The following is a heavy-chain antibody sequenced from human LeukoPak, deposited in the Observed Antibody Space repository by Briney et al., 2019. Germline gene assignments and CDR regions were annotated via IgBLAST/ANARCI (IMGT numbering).Heavy chain of an antibody. CDR2: ISSSGYSI. J-gene: IGHJ6*03. CDR3: ARDLTDPPYYYYYIDV. V-gene: IGHV3-21*01. CDR1: GFTFSNFN. Sequence: GGSLRLSFAASGFTFSNFNMNWVRQAPGKGLEWVSCISSSGYSIYYADSVKGRFTISRDNAKSSLYLQMNSLRAEDTAVYYCARDLTDPPYYYYYIDVWGKGTTVTISS.